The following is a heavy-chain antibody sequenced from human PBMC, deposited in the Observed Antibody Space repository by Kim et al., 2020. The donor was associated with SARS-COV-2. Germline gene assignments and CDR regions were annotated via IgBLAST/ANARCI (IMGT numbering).Heavy chain of an antibody. Sequence: YFDYAVSVKSRITINPDTSKNQVSLQLNSETPEDTAVYYCASGLGGRFDPWGQGTLVTVSS. D-gene: IGHD3-16*01. J-gene: IGHJ5*02. V-gene: IGHV6-1*01. CDR3: ASGLGGRFDP. CDR2: YF.